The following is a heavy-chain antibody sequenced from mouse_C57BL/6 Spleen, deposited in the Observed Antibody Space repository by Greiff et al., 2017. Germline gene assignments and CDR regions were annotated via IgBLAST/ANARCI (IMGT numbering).Heavy chain of an antibody. Sequence: EVMLVESGAELVRPGASVKLSCTASGFNIKDDYMHWVKQRPEQGLEWIGWIDPANGDTESASKFQGKATITADTSSNTAYLQLSSLTSEDTAVYYCTTGITTGDYAMDYWGQGTSVTVSS. CDR1: GFNIKDDY. J-gene: IGHJ4*01. D-gene: IGHD1-1*01. V-gene: IGHV14-4*01. CDR3: TTGITTGDYAMDY. CDR2: IDPANGDT.